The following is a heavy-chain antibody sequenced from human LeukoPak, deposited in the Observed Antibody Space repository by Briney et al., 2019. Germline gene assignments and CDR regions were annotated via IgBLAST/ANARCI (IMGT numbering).Heavy chain of an antibody. D-gene: IGHD4-17*01. J-gene: IGHJ4*02. Sequence: SVKVSCKASGGTFSSYAISWVRQAPGQGLEWMGGIIPIFGTANYAQKFQGRVTMTRDTSISTAYMELSRLRSDDTAVYYCARDIDYGDYVLDYWGQGTLVTVSS. CDR2: IIPIFGTA. V-gene: IGHV1-69*05. CDR3: ARDIDYGDYVLDY. CDR1: GGTFSSYA.